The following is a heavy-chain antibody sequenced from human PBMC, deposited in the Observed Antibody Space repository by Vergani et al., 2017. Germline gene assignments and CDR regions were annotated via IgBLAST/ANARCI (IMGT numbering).Heavy chain of an antibody. D-gene: IGHD3-10*01. CDR3: ARSYGYDAFDV. CDR1: GYSITSGYY. J-gene: IGHJ3*01. CDR2: IYYSGSA. V-gene: IGHV4-38-2*01. Sequence: QVQLLESGPGLLKPSETLSLTCSVSGYSITSGYYWGWIRQPPGRGLEWIGYIYYSGSAKYNPSLESRVTMSVDTSKNQFSLNLTSVTAADTAVYYCARSYGYDAFDVWGQGTKVTVSS.